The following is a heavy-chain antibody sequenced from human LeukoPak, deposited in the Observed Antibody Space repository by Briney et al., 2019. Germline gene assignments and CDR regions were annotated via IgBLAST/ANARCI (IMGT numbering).Heavy chain of an antibody. V-gene: IGHV4-59*08. CDR2: IYYSGST. J-gene: IGHJ6*02. Sequence: SETLSLTCAVYGGSFSGYYWSWIRQPPGKGLEWIGYIYYSGSTNYNPPLKSRVTISVDTSKNQFSLKLSSVTAADTAVYYCARLIGENYDILTGYYPSYYYYGMDVWGQGTTVTVSS. CDR3: ARLIGENYDILTGYYPSYYYYGMDV. D-gene: IGHD3-9*01. CDR1: GGSFSGYY.